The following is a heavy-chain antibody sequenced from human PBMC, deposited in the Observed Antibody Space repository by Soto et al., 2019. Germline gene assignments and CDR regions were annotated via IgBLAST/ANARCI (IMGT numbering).Heavy chain of an antibody. CDR3: ARRTIFGVCRATIDP. CDR2: IYPGDSDT. D-gene: IGHD3-3*01. Sequence: GESLKISCKGSGYSFSSYLIGWVRQMPGKGLEWMGIIYPGDSDTRYSPSFQGQVTISADKSISTAYLQWSSLKDSDTAMYYCARRTIFGVCRATIDPWGQGTLVTVSS. CDR1: GYSFSSYL. J-gene: IGHJ5*02. V-gene: IGHV5-51*01.